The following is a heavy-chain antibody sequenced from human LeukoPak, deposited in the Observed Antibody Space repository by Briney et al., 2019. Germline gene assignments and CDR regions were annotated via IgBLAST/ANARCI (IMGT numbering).Heavy chain of an antibody. D-gene: IGHD3-3*01. J-gene: IGHJ4*02. CDR1: GFDFSSYS. V-gene: IGHV3-48*01. CDR2: ISTSSRTI. Sequence: GGSLRLSCAASGFDFSSYSMNWVRQAPGKGLEWVSYISTSSRTIYYADSVKGRFTISRDNAKNSLFLQMNSLRAEDTAVYYCARDGYDFWSDYPTTLDYWGQGTLVTVSS. CDR3: ARDGYDFWSDYPTTLDY.